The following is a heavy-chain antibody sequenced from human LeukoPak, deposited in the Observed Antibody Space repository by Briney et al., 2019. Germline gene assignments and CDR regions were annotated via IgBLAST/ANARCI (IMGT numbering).Heavy chain of an antibody. D-gene: IGHD3-3*01. Sequence: ASVKVSCKASNSTFSGMSWVRQAPGQGLEWMGWIGACSGDTHYAQKVQDRVTLTADTSTNTAFMELRSLRSDDTAVYYCARDGGVVTFDYWGQGTLVTVSS. CDR2: IGACSGDT. V-gene: IGHV1-18*01. CDR3: ARDGGVVTFDY. J-gene: IGHJ4*02. CDR1: NSTFSG.